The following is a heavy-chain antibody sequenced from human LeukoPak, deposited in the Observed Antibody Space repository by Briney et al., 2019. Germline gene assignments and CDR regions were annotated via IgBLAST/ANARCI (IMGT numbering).Heavy chain of an antibody. V-gene: IGHV3-9*01. CDR3: AIDPGALSFDY. J-gene: IGHJ4*02. Sequence: SGRSLRLSCAASGFTFDDYAMHWVRQAPGKGLEWVSGISWNSGSIGYADSVKGRFTISRDNAKNSLYLQMNSLRAEDTALYYCAIDPGALSFDYWGQGTLVTVSS. CDR1: GFTFDDYA. CDR2: ISWNSGSI.